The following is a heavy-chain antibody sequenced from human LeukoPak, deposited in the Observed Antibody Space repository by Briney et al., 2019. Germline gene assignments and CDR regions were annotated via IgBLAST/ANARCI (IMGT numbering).Heavy chain of an antibody. D-gene: IGHD2-8*01. Sequence: GGSLRLSCAASGLTFSSYEMNWVRQAPGKGLEWVSYISSSGSTIYYAGSVKGRFTISRDNAKNSLYLQMNSLRAEDTAVYYCARANGVYVLDYWGQGTLVTVSS. CDR3: ARANGVYVLDY. CDR1: GLTFSSYE. J-gene: IGHJ4*02. CDR2: ISSSGSTI. V-gene: IGHV3-48*03.